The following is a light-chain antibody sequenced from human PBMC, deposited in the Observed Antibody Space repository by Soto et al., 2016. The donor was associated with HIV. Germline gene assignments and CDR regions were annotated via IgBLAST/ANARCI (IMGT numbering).Light chain of an antibody. CDR1: KLGDKY. Sequence: SYELTQPPSVSVSPGQTASITCSGDKLGDKYACWYQRKPGQSPVLVIYQDSKRPSGIPERFSGSNSGNTATLTISGTQAMDEADYYCQAWDSSTYNYVFGTGTKVTVL. V-gene: IGLV3-1*01. CDR2: QDS. J-gene: IGLJ1*01. CDR3: QAWDSSTYNYV.